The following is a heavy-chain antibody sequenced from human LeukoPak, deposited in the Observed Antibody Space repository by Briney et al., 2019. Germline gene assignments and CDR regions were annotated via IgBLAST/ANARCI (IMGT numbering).Heavy chain of an antibody. J-gene: IGHJ5*02. CDR2: ISSSSSTI. CDR3: ARDVQGDTIPEPNWFDP. Sequence: GGSLRLSCAASGFTFSSYSMNWVRQAPGKGLEWVSYISSSSSTIYYADSVKGRFTISRDNAKNSLHLQMNSLRAEDTAVYYCARDVQGDTIPEPNWFDPWGQGTLVTVSS. D-gene: IGHD1-14*01. CDR1: GFTFSSYS. V-gene: IGHV3-48*04.